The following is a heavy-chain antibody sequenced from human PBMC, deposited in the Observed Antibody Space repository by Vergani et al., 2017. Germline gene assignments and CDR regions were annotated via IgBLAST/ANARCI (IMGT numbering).Heavy chain of an antibody. CDR3: AHSWNFGRRDWFDS. Sequence: QVQLMQSGPVMKKPGGSMKVSCQASESTFSDYNIHWVRQAPGQGLQWMGWISPNTGDTDYLKRFLDRVTMTRDASAKTVYLKMTRLTSDDTAIYYCAHSWNFGRRDWFDSWGPGTLVTVSS. V-gene: IGHV1-2*02. J-gene: IGHJ5*01. CDR2: ISPNTGDT. CDR1: ESTFSDYN. D-gene: IGHD1-26*01.